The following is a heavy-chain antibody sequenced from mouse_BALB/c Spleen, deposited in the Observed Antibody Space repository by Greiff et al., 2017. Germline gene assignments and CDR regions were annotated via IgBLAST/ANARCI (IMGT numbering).Heavy chain of an antibody. J-gene: IGHJ4*01. CDR2: ISDGGSYT. V-gene: IGHV5-4*02. CDR3: ARDEEVRLRAMGY. D-gene: IGHD1-2*01. Sequence: EVKLMESGGGLVKPGGSLKLSCAASGFTFSDYYMYWVRQTPEKRLEWVATISDGGSYTYYPDSVKGRFTISRDNAKNNLYLQMSSLKSEDTAMYYCARDEEVRLRAMGYWGQGTSVSVSS. CDR1: GFTFSDYY.